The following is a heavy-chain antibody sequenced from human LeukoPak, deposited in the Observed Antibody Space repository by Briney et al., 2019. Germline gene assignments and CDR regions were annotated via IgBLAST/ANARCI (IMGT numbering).Heavy chain of an antibody. D-gene: IGHD6-13*01. CDR1: GFPFSSYG. J-gene: IGHJ4*02. CDR2: IYSGGST. Sequence: GGSLRLSCTASGFPFSSYGMHWVRQAPGKGLEWVSVIYSGGSTYYADSVKGRFTISRDNSKNTLYLQMNSLRAEDTAVYYCARDQGRYSSSWYLDYWGQGTLVTVSS. CDR3: ARDQGRYSSSWYLDY. V-gene: IGHV3-53*01.